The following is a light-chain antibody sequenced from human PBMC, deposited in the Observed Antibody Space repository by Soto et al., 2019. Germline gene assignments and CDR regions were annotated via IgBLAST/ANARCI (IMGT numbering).Light chain of an antibody. Sequence: DIQMTQSPSTLSTSVGDRVTITCRASQSFGSWLAWYQQKPGKAPKLLIYKASSLESGVPSRFSGSGSGTEFTLTISSLQPDDFAIYYCQQYNSYAWTFGQGTKVEIK. CDR1: QSFGSW. CDR2: KAS. CDR3: QQYNSYAWT. J-gene: IGKJ1*01. V-gene: IGKV1-5*03.